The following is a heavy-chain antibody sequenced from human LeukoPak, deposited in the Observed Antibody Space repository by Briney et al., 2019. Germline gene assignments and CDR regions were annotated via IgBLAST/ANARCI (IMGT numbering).Heavy chain of an antibody. V-gene: IGHV3-30*04. CDR3: ARVTSPYAFDI. CDR2: ISYDGSNK. CDR1: GFTFSSYA. D-gene: IGHD3-3*01. J-gene: IGHJ3*02. Sequence: GGSLRLSCAASGFTFSSYAMHWVRQAPGKGLEWVAVISYDGSNKYYADSVKGRFTISRDNARNSLYLQMNSLRAEDTAVYYCARVTSPYAFDIWGQGTMVTVSS.